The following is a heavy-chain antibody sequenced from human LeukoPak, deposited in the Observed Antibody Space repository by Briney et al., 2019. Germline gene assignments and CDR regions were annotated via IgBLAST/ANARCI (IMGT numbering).Heavy chain of an antibody. CDR3: AREGAARRFDY. CDR1: GGSFSGYY. V-gene: IGHV4-34*01. J-gene: IGHJ4*02. Sequence: SETLSLTCAVYGGSFSGYYWSWIRQPPGKRLEWIGEINHSGSTNYNPSLKSRVTISVDTSKNQFSLKLSSVTAADTAVYYCAREGAARRFDYWGQGTLVTVSS. D-gene: IGHD6-6*01. CDR2: INHSGST.